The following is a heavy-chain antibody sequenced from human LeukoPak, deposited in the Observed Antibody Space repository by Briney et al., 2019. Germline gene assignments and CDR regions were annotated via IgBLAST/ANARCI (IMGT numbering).Heavy chain of an antibody. CDR2: ISYDGSNK. J-gene: IGHJ4*02. Sequence: GGSLRLSCAASGFTFSSYAMHWVRQAPGKGLEWVAVISYDGSNKYYADSVKGRFTISRDNSKNTLYLQMNSLRAEDTAVYYCARAPYYFDYWGQGTLVTVSS. CDR1: GFTFSSYA. V-gene: IGHV3-30-3*01. CDR3: ARAPYYFDY.